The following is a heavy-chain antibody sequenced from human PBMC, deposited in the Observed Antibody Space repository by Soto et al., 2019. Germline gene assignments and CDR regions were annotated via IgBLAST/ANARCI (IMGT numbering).Heavy chain of an antibody. V-gene: IGHV1-69*13. CDR2: IIPIFGTA. J-gene: IGHJ4*02. CDR1: GGTFSSYA. CDR3: ARVSSSGWYSDYFDY. Sequence: SVKVSCKASGGTFSSYAISWVRQAPGQGLEWMGGIIPIFGTANYAQKFQGRVTITADESTSTAYMELSSLRSEDTAVYYCARVSSSGWYSDYFDYWGQGTLVTVSS. D-gene: IGHD6-19*01.